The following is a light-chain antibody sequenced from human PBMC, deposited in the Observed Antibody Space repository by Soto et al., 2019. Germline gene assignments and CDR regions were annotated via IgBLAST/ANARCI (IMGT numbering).Light chain of an antibody. CDR2: DAS. J-gene: IGKJ4*01. Sequence: EIELTQSPGTLSLSPGEXATLSCRASQSVSSSYLAWYQQKPGQAPRLLIYDASSRATGIPDRFSGSGSGTDFTLTISRLQPEDFAVYYCQQYASSPLTFGGGTKVELK. CDR3: QQYASSPLT. V-gene: IGKV3-20*01. CDR1: QSVSSSY.